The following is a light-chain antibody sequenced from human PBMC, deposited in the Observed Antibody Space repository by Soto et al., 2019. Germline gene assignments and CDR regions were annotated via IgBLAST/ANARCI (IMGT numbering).Light chain of an antibody. CDR3: QQSYITPIT. Sequence: DLPITQPPSSLSASVGDSVTITCRPSQTIRFYLNWFQQKKGKAPRLLISGASTLQSGVPSRFSGSGSGTDLTITISSLKPEDFDTYYCQQSYITPITFGQGTRLEIK. CDR1: QTIRFY. J-gene: IGKJ5*01. CDR2: GAS. V-gene: IGKV1-39*01.